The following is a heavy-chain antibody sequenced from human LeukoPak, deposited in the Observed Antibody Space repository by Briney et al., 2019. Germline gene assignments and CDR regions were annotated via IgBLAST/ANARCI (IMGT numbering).Heavy chain of an antibody. J-gene: IGHJ4*02. CDR1: GYTFTGYY. V-gene: IGHV1-2*02. CDR3: ARGRRGERSSFAY. Sequence: ASVKVSCKASGYTFTGYYMHWVRQAPGQGLEWMGWISPNSGGTNYAQKFQGRVTMTRDTSISTAYMELSRLRSDDTAVYYCARGRRGERSSFAYWGQGALVTVSS. CDR2: ISPNSGGT. D-gene: IGHD6-6*01.